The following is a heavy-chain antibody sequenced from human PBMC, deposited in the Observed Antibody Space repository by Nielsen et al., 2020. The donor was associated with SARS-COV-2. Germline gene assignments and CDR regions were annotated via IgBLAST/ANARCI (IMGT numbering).Heavy chain of an antibody. Sequence: GESLKISCAASGFTVSSNYMSWVRQAPGKGLERVSVIYSGGSTYYADSVKGRFIISRDNSKNTLYLQMNSLRAEDTAVYYCARATWELLDYWGQGTLVTVSS. CDR3: ARATWELLDY. CDR1: GFTVSSNY. D-gene: IGHD1-26*01. J-gene: IGHJ4*02. V-gene: IGHV3-53*01. CDR2: IYSGGST.